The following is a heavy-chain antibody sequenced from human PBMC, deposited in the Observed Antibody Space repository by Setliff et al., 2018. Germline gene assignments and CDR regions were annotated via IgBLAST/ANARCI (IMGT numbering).Heavy chain of an antibody. Sequence: HGESLKISCKASGYIFTNYWIGWVRQMPGKGLEWMGVIYPGDSDTRYSPSFQGQVTISADKSINTAYLQWSSLKASDTALYYGASPSAGWTKPFDVWGQGTMVTVSS. CDR3: ASPSAGWTKPFDV. CDR2: IYPGDSDT. CDR1: GYIFTNYW. J-gene: IGHJ3*01. V-gene: IGHV5-51*01. D-gene: IGHD6-19*01.